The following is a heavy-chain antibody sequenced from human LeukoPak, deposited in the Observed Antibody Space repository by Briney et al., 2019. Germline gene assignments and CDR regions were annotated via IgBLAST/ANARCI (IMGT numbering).Heavy chain of an antibody. CDR2: IRYGWSNK. V-gene: IGHV3-30*02. J-gene: IGHJ4*02. D-gene: IGHD2-21*02. CDR3: AKDQATNCGDCPAGY. CDR1: GLTYRSYG. Sequence: PGVTLRLSCAASGLTYRSYGMHWVREAPGKGLVQVAFIRYGWSNKYCADVVKGRFNNPRHNSKHRLHLPKNSERAEHRAVLYCAKDQATNCGDCPAGYWGQGNLFTVSS.